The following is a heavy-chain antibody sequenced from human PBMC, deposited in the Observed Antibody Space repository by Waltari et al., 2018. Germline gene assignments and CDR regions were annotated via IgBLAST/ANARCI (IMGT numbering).Heavy chain of an antibody. J-gene: IGHJ3*02. CDR2: IDSGGST. CDR1: AFTVSRNY. Sequence: EVQLVESGGGLIQPGGSLRLSCAASAFTVSRNYMSWVRQALGKGLEWVSVIDSGGSTYYADSVKGRFTISRDKSKNTLYLQMNSLRAEDTAVYYCARDSSAAGIGAFDIWGQGTMVTVSS. D-gene: IGHD6-13*01. CDR3: ARDSSAAGIGAFDI. V-gene: IGHV3-53*01.